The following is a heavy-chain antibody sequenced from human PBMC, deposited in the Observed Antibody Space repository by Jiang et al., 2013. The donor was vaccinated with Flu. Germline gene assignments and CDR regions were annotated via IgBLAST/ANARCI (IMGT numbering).Heavy chain of an antibody. CDR3: ARGAGYSSSWYGDFDY. D-gene: IGHD6-13*01. V-gene: IGHV4-34*01. Sequence: LLKPSETLSLTCAVYGGSFSGYYWSWIRQPPGKGLEWIGEINHSGSTNYNPSLKSRVTISVDTSKNQFSLKLSSVTAADTAVYYCARGAGYSSSWYGDFDYWGQGTLVTVSS. J-gene: IGHJ4*02. CDR1: GGSFSGYY. CDR2: INHSGST.